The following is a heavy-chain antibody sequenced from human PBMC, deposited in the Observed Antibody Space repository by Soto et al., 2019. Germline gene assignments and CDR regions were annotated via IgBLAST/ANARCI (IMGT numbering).Heavy chain of an antibody. CDR3: ARDRRYDFWSGSPNAFDI. V-gene: IGHV1-18*01. D-gene: IGHD3-3*01. CDR1: GYTFTSYG. Sequence: QVQLVQSGAEVKKPGASVKVSCKASGYTFTSYGISWVRQAPGQGLEWMGWISAYNGNTNYAQKLQGRVTMTTDTFTSTAYMELRSLRSDDTAVYYCARDRRYDFWSGSPNAFDIWGQGTMVTVSS. CDR2: ISAYNGNT. J-gene: IGHJ3*02.